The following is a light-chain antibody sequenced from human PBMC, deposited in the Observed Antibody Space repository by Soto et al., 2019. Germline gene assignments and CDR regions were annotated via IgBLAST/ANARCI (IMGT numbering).Light chain of an antibody. V-gene: IGKV1-5*03. J-gene: IGKJ4*01. CDR2: KAS. CDR1: QSISSW. CDR3: QQYNSYPLT. Sequence: DIQMTQSPSTLSASVGDRVTITCRASQSISSWLAWYQQKPGKAPNLLIYKASSLERGVPSRFSGSGFGTEFTLTISSLQPDDFATYYCQQYNSYPLTFGGGTKVQIK.